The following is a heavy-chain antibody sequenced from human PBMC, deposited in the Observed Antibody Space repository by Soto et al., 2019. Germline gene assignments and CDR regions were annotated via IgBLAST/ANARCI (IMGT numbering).Heavy chain of an antibody. D-gene: IGHD3-16*02. V-gene: IGHV1-69*01. Sequence: QVQLVQSGAEVKKPGSAVRVSCKASGGTFTKYAMNWVRQAPGQGPEWMGGIIPIFDTPRYAQRFQGRVTITADESTNTAYMDLSSLTFEDTAMYYCARSIGSGGVVGGFDYWGQGTLVTVSS. CDR1: GGTFTKYA. CDR3: ARSIGSGGVVGGFDY. CDR2: IIPIFDTP. J-gene: IGHJ4*02.